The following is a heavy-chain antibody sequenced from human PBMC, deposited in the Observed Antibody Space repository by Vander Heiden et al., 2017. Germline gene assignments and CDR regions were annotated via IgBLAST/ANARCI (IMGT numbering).Heavy chain of an antibody. CDR1: GGSFSGYY. V-gene: IGHV4-34*01. CDR2: INQSGST. CDR3: ARQTYFYSGMDV. Sequence: QEQLHQWGAGLLKPSETLSLTCGVSGGSFSGYYWIWNRQSPGKGLEWIGEINQSGSTIYNPSLKSRATISVDTSKNQISLNVRSVTAADTALYYCARQTYFYSGMDVWGPGTPVTVSS. J-gene: IGHJ6*02.